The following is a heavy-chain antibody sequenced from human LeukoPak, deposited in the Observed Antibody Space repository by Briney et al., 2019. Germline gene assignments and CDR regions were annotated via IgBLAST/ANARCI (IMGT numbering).Heavy chain of an antibody. D-gene: IGHD3-22*01. Sequence: PGGSLRPSCAASGFTFSRYAMSWVRQAPGKGLEWVSTINGSGGSTYYADSVKGRFTISRDNSKNTLYLQMNSLRAEDTAVYYCARDRGQYYYDSSGYSYSFQHWGQGTLVTVSS. J-gene: IGHJ1*01. CDR3: ARDRGQYYYDSSGYSYSFQH. CDR1: GFTFSRYA. V-gene: IGHV3-23*01. CDR2: INGSGGST.